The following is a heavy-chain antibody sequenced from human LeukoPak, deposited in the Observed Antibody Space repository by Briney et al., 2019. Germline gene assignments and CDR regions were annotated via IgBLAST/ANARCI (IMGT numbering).Heavy chain of an antibody. V-gene: IGHV3-7*03. J-gene: IGHJ4*02. CDR2: IKQDGSEK. CDR1: GFTFSSYW. Sequence: GGPLRLSCAASGFTFSSYWMTWVRQAPGKGLEGVANIKQDGSEKSYVGSVKGRFTISRDNVKKSLYLQMNSLRAEDTAVYFCARGKYYYASGSDPLFDYWGQGTLVTVSS. D-gene: IGHD3-10*01. CDR3: ARGKYYYASGSDPLFDY.